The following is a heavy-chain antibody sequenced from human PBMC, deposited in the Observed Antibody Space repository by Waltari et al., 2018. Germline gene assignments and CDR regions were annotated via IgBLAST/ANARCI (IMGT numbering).Heavy chain of an antibody. CDR1: GYTFTRYD. J-gene: IGHJ5*02. D-gene: IGHD2-15*01. CDR3: ARGHPDCSGGSCYAGINGFDP. V-gene: IGHV1-8*03. Sequence: QVQLLQSGAAVKTPGSSVKVSCTASGYTFTRYDIHWVRQATVNGVQWMGWRNPNSGNTGYAQKFQGRGTITRNTSISTAYMELSSLRSEDTAVYYCARGHPDCSGGSCYAGINGFDPWGQGTLVTVSS. CDR2: RNPNSGNT.